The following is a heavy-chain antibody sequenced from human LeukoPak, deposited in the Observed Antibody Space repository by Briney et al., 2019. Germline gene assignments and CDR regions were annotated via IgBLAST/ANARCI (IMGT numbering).Heavy chain of an antibody. V-gene: IGHV1-46*01. CDR1: GYTFTSYY. Sequence: GASVKVSCKASGYTFTSYYMHWVRQAPGQGLEWMGIINPSGGSTSYAQKFQGRVTMTRDMSTSTVYMELSSLRSEDTAEYYCAREAMDWPSYYYYMDVWGKGTTVTVSS. D-gene: IGHD3/OR15-3a*01. CDR2: INPSGGST. J-gene: IGHJ6*03. CDR3: AREAMDWPSYYYYMDV.